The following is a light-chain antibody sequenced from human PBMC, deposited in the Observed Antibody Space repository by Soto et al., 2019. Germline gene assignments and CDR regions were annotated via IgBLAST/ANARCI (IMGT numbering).Light chain of an antibody. CDR2: GAS. V-gene: IGKV3-15*01. J-gene: IGKJ1*01. CDR3: QQYNNWPPWT. CDR1: QSVSSN. Sequence: VMTQSPATLSVSPGERATLSCRASQSVSSNLAWYQPKPGQAPRLLIYGASTRATGIPARFSGSGSGTEFTLTISSLQSEDFAVYYCQQYNNWPPWTFGQGTKVDIK.